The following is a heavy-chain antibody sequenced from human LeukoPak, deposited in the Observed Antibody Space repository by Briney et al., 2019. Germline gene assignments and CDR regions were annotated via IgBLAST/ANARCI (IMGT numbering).Heavy chain of an antibody. V-gene: IGHV3-23*01. CDR1: GFTFSSYA. D-gene: IGHD6-19*01. Sequence: PGWALTLSCAASGFTFSSYAMIWVRQAPGKGLEWVSSISGSGCSTYYADSVKGRFTISRDNSKQTLPVQMLSLRAEDTGVYYCARKGPSSGSVMYCFDYWGRGTLVTVLS. J-gene: IGHJ4*02. CDR3: ARKGPSSGSVMYCFDY. CDR2: ISGSGCST.